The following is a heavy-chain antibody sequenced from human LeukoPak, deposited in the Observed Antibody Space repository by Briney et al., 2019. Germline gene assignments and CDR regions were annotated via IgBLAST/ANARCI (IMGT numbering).Heavy chain of an antibody. CDR3: AREAMVRGVIGSDYYYYMDV. J-gene: IGHJ6*03. CDR2: IYYSGST. Sequence: SETLSLTCTVSGGSISSYYWSWIRQPPGKGLEWIGYIYYSGSTNYNPSLKSRVTISVDTSKNQFSLKLSSVTAADTAVYYCAREAMVRGVIGSDYYYYMDVWGKGTTVTISS. V-gene: IGHV4-59*01. D-gene: IGHD3-10*01. CDR1: GGSISSYY.